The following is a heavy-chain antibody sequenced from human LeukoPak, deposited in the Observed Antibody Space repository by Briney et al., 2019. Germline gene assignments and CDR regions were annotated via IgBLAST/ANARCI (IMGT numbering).Heavy chain of an antibody. V-gene: IGHV1-69*13. Sequence: GASVKVSCKASGGTFSSYAISWVRQAPGQGLEWMGGIIPIFGTANYAQKFQGRVTITADESTSTAYMELSSLRSEDTAVYYCARRRGIVVVPAAFDNYYYGMDVWGQGTTVTVSS. J-gene: IGHJ6*02. CDR1: GGTFSSYA. D-gene: IGHD2-2*01. CDR2: IIPIFGTA. CDR3: ARRRGIVVVPAAFDNYYYGMDV.